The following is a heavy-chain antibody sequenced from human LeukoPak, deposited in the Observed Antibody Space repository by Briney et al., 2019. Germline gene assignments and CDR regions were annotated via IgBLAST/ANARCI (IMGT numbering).Heavy chain of an antibody. V-gene: IGHV4-30-2*01. J-gene: IGHJ5*02. CDR3: ARATGYIYGSDWFYP. CDR1: GRSINIYS. CDR2: FYHSGST. D-gene: IGHD5-18*01. Sequence: TESLTCTVSGRSINIYSWSWLRHPQRKGLEWIGYFYHSGSTYYSPSLNSQVTISVDRSKNPFSLKLSTVTAADTTVYYCARATGYIYGSDWFYPWGQGTLVTVSS.